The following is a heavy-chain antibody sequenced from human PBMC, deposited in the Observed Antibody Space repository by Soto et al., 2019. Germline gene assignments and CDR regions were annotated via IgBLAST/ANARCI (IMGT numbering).Heavy chain of an antibody. CDR2: IIPIFGTA. CDR3: ATSTIFGVVIISRDYYYGMDV. J-gene: IGHJ6*02. D-gene: IGHD3-3*01. V-gene: IGHV1-69*06. Sequence: QVQLVQSGAEVKKPGSSVKVSCKASGGTFSSYAISWVRQAPGQGLEWMGGIIPIFGTANYAQKFQGRVTITADKSTSTAYMELSSLRSEDTAVYYCATSTIFGVVIISRDYYYGMDVWGQGTTVTVSS. CDR1: GGTFSSYA.